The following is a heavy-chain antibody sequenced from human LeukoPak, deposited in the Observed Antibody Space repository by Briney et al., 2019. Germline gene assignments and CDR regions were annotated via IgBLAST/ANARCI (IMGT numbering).Heavy chain of an antibody. J-gene: IGHJ4*02. CDR2: IYYSGST. Sequence: SETLSLTCTVSGGSISGYYWSWIRQPPGKGLEWIGYIYYSGSTNYNPSLKSRVTISVDTSKNQFSLRLSSVTAADTAVYYCARALGVGYCSSTSCLFDYWGQGTLVTVSS. CDR3: ARALGVGYCSSTSCLFDY. V-gene: IGHV4-59*08. CDR1: GGSISGYY. D-gene: IGHD2-2*01.